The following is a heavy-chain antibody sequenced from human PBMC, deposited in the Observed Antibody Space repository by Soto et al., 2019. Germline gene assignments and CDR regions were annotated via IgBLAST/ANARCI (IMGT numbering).Heavy chain of an antibody. J-gene: IGHJ4*02. CDR1: GGTFSSYA. CDR3: ARQAVPDYYDSSGSPLYYFDY. CDR2: IIPIFGTA. V-gene: IGHV1-69*13. Sequence: SVKVSCKASGGTFSSYAISWVRQAPGQGLEWMGGIIPIFGTANYAQKFQGRVTITADESTSTAYMELSSLRSEDTAVYYCARQAVPDYYDSSGSPLYYFDYWGQGTLVTVSS. D-gene: IGHD3-22*01.